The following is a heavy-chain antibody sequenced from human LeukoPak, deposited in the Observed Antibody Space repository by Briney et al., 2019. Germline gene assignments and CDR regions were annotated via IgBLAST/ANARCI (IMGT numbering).Heavy chain of an antibody. CDR3: ARVRDAFDI. Sequence: SQTLSLTCAVSGGSISSGGYSWSWIRQPPGKGLEWIGYIYHSGSTYYNPSLKSRVTMSVDTSKNQFSLKLSSVTAADTAVYYCARVRDAFDIWGQGTMVTVSS. V-gene: IGHV4-30-2*01. J-gene: IGHJ3*02. CDR2: IYHSGST. CDR1: GGSISSGGYS.